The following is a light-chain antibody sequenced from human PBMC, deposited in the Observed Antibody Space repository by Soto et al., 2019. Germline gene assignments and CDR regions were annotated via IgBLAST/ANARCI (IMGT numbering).Light chain of an antibody. CDR2: DAS. CDR1: QDISNY. V-gene: IGKV1-33*01. Sequence: DMQMTQSPSSLSESVGDRVTITCQTSQDISNYLNWYHQIPGKAPKLLIYDASNFEAGVPSRFSGRGLGTQFTLTISSLQHEDSGIYYWQQYDSLASFGPGTRLDFK. J-gene: IGKJ3*01. CDR3: QQYDSLAS.